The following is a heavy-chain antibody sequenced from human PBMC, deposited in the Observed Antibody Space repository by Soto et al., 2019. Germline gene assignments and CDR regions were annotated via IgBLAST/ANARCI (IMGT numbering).Heavy chain of an antibody. Sequence: ASVKVSCKAIGYSFTSHYMHWVRQAPGQGLEWMGTIYPGGVNIAYAQKFKGRVTMTKDTSTSTVYMELNSLTSEDTAVYYCATTLLIAVAGPYGMDVWGQGTTVTVSS. CDR3: ATTLLIAVAGPYGMDV. V-gene: IGHV1-46*01. CDR1: GYSFTSHY. CDR2: IYPGGVNI. J-gene: IGHJ6*02. D-gene: IGHD6-19*01.